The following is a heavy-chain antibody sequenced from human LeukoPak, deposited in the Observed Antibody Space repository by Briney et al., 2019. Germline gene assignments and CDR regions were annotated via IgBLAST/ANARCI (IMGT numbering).Heavy chain of an antibody. J-gene: IGHJ5*02. CDR3: ARHWWYNWNAEAPWFDP. D-gene: IGHD1-20*01. Sequence: SETLSLTCIVSGDSISSYYWSWIRQPPGKGLEWIGYICHSGSTKYNPSLKSRVTISVDTSKNQFSLKLSSVTAADTAVYYCARHWWYNWNAEAPWFDPWGQGTLVTVSS. V-gene: IGHV4-59*08. CDR1: GDSISSYY. CDR2: ICHSGST.